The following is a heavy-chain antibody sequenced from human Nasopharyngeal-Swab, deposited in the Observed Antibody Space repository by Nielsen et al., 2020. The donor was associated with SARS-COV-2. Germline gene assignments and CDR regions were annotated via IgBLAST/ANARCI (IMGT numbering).Heavy chain of an antibody. D-gene: IGHD6-13*01. V-gene: IGHV4-59*01. CDR1: GGSISSYY. Sequence: SETLSLTCTGSGGSISSYYWSWIRQTPWKGLVCIRHTYYSGSTNYNPALKSRVTISQDTSKNQFSLKLSAVTAADTAVYYCARVGGIPGGYSSSWGYYYGMDVWGQGTTVTVSS. CDR2: TYYSGST. CDR3: ARVGGIPGGYSSSWGYYYGMDV. J-gene: IGHJ6*02.